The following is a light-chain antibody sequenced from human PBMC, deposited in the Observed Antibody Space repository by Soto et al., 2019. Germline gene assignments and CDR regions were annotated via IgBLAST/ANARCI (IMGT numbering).Light chain of an antibody. Sequence: EIVLTQSPATLSLSPGERATLSCRASQSISSNLAWYQQKPGQAPRLLIYGVSTRATGISARFSGGGSVTEFTLTISSLQSEDFAVYYCQQYEKWPPSITFGQGTRLEIK. CDR2: GVS. CDR1: QSISSN. J-gene: IGKJ5*01. V-gene: IGKV3-15*01. CDR3: QQYEKWPPSIT.